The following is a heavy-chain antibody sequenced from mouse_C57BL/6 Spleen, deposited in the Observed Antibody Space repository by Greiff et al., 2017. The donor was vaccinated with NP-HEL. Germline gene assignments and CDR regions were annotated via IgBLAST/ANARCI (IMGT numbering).Heavy chain of an antibody. V-gene: IGHV1-55*01. J-gene: IGHJ4*01. Sequence: VQLQQPGAELVKPGASVKMSCKASGYTFTSYWITWVKQRPGQGLEWIGDIYPGSGSTNYNEKFKSKATLTVDTSSSTAYMQLSSLTSEDSAVYYCARRGTRYYAFAMDYWGQGTSVTVSS. CDR3: ARRGTRYYAFAMDY. D-gene: IGHD2-1*01. CDR1: GYTFTSYW. CDR2: IYPGSGST.